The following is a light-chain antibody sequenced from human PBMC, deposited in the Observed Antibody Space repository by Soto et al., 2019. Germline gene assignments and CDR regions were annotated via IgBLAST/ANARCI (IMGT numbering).Light chain of an antibody. V-gene: IGKV1-39*01. Sequence: DIQMTQSPSSLSASVGDRVTITCRASQSIDTYLNWYQQKPGKAPKFLIYAASSLRSGVPSRFSGGGSGTDLTITISSLQPEDCETYDCQQSHSTPLLFGQGTKVDIK. J-gene: IGKJ1*01. CDR1: QSIDTY. CDR2: AAS. CDR3: QQSHSTPLL.